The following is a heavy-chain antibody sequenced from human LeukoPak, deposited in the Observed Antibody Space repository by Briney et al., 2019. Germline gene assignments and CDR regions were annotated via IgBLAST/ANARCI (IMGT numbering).Heavy chain of an antibody. CDR1: GFSFSSYA. V-gene: IGHV3-21*01. D-gene: IGHD1-26*01. CDR3: ARQFRGSYGY. Sequence: GGSLRLSCAASGFSFSSYAMNWVRQAPGKGLEWVSSITSSSDIYYADSVKGRFTISRDNAKNSLYLEMNSLGAEDTAVYYCARQFRGSYGYWGQGTLVTVSS. J-gene: IGHJ4*02. CDR2: ITSSSDI.